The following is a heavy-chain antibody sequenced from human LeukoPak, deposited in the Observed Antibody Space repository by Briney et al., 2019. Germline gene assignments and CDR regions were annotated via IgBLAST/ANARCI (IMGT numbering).Heavy chain of an antibody. CDR2: ISSSTSYI. CDR3: AREFTGYGNTDY. CDR1: GFTFSSYS. J-gene: IGHJ4*02. Sequence: GGSLRPSCAASGFTFSSYSMNWVRQAPGKGLEWVSSISSSTSYIYYADSLKGRFTISTDTAKNTLYLQMNSLRADDTAVYYCAREFTGYGNTDYWGQGTLVTVSS. D-gene: IGHD5-12*01. V-gene: IGHV3-21*04.